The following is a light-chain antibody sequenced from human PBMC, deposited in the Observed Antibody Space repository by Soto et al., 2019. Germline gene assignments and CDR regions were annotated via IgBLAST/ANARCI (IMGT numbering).Light chain of an antibody. V-gene: IGKV3-11*01. Sequence: EIVLTQSPATLSLSLEERPTLSFSASQSVSSYLAWYQQKPGQAPRLLIYDASNRATGIPARFSGSGSGTDFTLTISSLEPEDFAVYYCQQRSNWSPTFGQGTKVDIK. CDR3: QQRSNWSPT. J-gene: IGKJ1*01. CDR2: DAS. CDR1: QSVSSY.